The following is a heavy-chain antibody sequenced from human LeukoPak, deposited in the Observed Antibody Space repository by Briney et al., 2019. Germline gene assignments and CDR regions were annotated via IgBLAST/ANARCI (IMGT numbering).Heavy chain of an antibody. Sequence: ASVKVSCKASGYTFTGYYMHWVRQAPGQGLEWMGWINPNSGGTSYAQKFQGRFTMTRDTSISTAYMELSRLRSDDTAVYYCARAQRYCSSTSCYRRLEAFDIWGQGTMVTVSS. CDR3: ARAQRYCSSTSCYRRLEAFDI. CDR1: GYTFTGYY. D-gene: IGHD2-2*01. J-gene: IGHJ3*02. V-gene: IGHV1-2*02. CDR2: INPNSGGT.